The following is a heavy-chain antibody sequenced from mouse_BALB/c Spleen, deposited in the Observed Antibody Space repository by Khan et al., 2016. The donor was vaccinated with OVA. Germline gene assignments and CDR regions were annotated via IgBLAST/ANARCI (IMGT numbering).Heavy chain of an antibody. CDR2: IYPGTNST. CDR3: ARSGYGSLAY. CDR1: GYTFSDYI. Sequence: QVQLQQSGPVLVKPGASVKMSCKASGYTFSDYIINWVRQRTGQGLEWIGQIYPGTNSTYYNEKFKGKPTLTADKSSNTAYMQPRSLTSEDSSFYFCARSGYGSLAYWGQGTTLTVSS. J-gene: IGHJ2*01. D-gene: IGHD1-1*01. V-gene: IGHV1-77*01.